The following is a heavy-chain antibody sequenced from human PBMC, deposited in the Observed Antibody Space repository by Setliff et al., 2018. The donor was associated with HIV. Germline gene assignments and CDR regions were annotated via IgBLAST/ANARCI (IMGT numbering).Heavy chain of an antibody. CDR2: ISWSGGGT. J-gene: IGHJ6*02. D-gene: IGHD3-22*01. Sequence: PGGSLRLSCAASTFSVSEYAMSWVRQAPGKGLEWVSYISWSGGGTGYAASVKGRFTISRDDAKNSLYLQMSSLRVEDTALYFCARSFPYYYESGGVYAMDVWGLGTTVTVSS. CDR3: ARSFPYYYESGGVYAMDV. V-gene: IGHV3-20*04. CDR1: TFSVSEYA.